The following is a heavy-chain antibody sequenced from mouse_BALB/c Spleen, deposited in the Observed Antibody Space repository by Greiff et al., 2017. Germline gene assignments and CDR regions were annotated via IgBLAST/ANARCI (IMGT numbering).Heavy chain of an antibody. CDR1: GFTFSSYG. D-gene: IGHD3-2*01. CDR2: INSNGGST. Sequence: DVKLVESGGGLVQPGGSLKLSCAASGFTFSSYGMSWVRQTPDKRLELVATINSNGGSTYYPDSVKGRFTISRDNAKNTLYLQMSSLKSEDTAMYYCARETARALFDYWGQGTTLTVSS. J-gene: IGHJ2*01. V-gene: IGHV5-6-3*01. CDR3: ARETARALFDY.